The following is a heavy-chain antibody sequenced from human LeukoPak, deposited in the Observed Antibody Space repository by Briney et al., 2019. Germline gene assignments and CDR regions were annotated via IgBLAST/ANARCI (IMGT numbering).Heavy chain of an antibody. J-gene: IGHJ4*02. V-gene: IGHV4-59*08. CDR2: IYYSGSP. CDR1: GYSISSGYY. CDR3: ARHGGSYSFDY. Sequence: SETLSLTCSVSGYSISSGYYWSWIRQPPGKGLEWIGYIYYSGSPNYNPSLKSRVTISLDTSKNQFSLKLSSVTAADTAVYYCARHGGSYSFDYWGQGTLVTVSS. D-gene: IGHD1-26*01.